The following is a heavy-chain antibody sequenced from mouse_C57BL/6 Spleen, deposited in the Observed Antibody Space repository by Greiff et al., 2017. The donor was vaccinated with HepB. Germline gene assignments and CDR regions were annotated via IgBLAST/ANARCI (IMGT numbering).Heavy chain of an antibody. V-gene: IGHV1-39*01. CDR1: GYSFTDYN. CDR2: INPNYGTT. J-gene: IGHJ4*01. Sequence: VQLQQSGPELVKPGASVKISCKASGYSFTDYNMNWVKQSNGKSLEWIGVINPNYGTTSYNQKFKGKATLTVDQSYSTAYMQLNSLTSEDSAVYYCATKPYYYGSSYGDYYAMDYWGQGTSVTVSS. D-gene: IGHD1-1*01. CDR3: ATKPYYYGSSYGDYYAMDY.